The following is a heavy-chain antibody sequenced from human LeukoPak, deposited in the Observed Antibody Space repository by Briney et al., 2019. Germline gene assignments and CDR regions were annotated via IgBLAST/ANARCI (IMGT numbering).Heavy chain of an antibody. V-gene: IGHV1-8*01. CDR3: ARGSRGIAAAQRTSDY. Sequence: ASVKVSCKASGYTFTSYDINWVRQATGQGLEWMGWMNPNSGNTGYAQKFQGRVTMTRNTSISTAYMELSSLRSEDTAVYYCARGSRGIAAAQRTSDYWGQGTLVTVSS. CDR2: MNPNSGNT. D-gene: IGHD6-13*01. CDR1: GYTFTSYD. J-gene: IGHJ4*02.